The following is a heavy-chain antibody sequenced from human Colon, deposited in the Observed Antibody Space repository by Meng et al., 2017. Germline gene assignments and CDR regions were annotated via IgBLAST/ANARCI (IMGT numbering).Heavy chain of an antibody. CDR3: ARGRYSGYLP. CDR2: INHSGST. V-gene: IGHV4-34*01. J-gene: IGHJ5*02. Sequence: QVPLQQCGEGLFKPSETLSLTCAVYGGSFSGYYWSWIRQPPGKGLEWIGEINHSGSTNYNPSLKSRVTISVDTSKNQFSLKLSSVTAADTAVYYCARGRYSGYLPWGQGTLVTVSS. CDR1: GGSFSGYY. D-gene: IGHD5-12*01.